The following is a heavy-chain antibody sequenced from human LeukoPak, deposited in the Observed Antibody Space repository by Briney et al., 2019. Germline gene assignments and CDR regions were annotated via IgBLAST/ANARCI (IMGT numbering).Heavy chain of an antibody. D-gene: IGHD5-24*01. J-gene: IGHJ3*02. V-gene: IGHV3-7*01. CDR3: AAISAQTFDI. CDR1: GFTFRIHW. Sequence: GGSLRLSCVGSGFTFRIHWVNWVRQSPGKGLEWVANIKPDGIDKYYVDSARGRFTVSRDNAKNSAFLQMTSLRAEDTAIYYCAAISAQTFDIWGQGTLVSVSS. CDR2: IKPDGIDK.